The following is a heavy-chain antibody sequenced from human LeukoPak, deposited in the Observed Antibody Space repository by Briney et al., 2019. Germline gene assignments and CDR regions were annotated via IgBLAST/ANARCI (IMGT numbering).Heavy chain of an antibody. Sequence: GESLRLSCAASGFTFSTYWMTWVRQAPGKGLEWVANIKQDGSEKYYVDSVKGRFTISRDNAKNSLYLQMNSLRAEDTAVYYCARPHPNYYGSGSNLDWGREPWSPSPQ. V-gene: IGHV3-7*01. CDR1: GFTFSTYW. D-gene: IGHD3-10*01. CDR2: IKQDGSEK. CDR3: ARPHPNYYGSGSNLD. J-gene: IGHJ4*02.